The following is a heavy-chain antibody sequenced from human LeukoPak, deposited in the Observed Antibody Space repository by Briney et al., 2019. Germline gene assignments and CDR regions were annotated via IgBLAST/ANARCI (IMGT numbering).Heavy chain of an antibody. CDR1: GFTFSSYS. Sequence: TGGSLRLSCAASGFTFSSYSMSWVRQAPGKGLEWVSYISSSSSTIYYADSVKGRFTISRDNAKNSLYLQMNSLRAEDTAVYYCARVPGYDSSGYFDYWGQGTLVTVSS. CDR2: ISSSSSTI. J-gene: IGHJ4*02. D-gene: IGHD3-22*01. V-gene: IGHV3-48*01. CDR3: ARVPGYDSSGYFDY.